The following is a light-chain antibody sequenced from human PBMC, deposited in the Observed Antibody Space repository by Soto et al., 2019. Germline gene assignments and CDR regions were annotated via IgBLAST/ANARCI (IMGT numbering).Light chain of an antibody. CDR3: QQTYNTPPYT. J-gene: IGKJ2*01. Sequence: DIQMTQSPSSLSASVGDRVTITCRASQTISSYLNWYQQKPGKAPNLLIYAASNLQSGVPSRFSGSGSGTDFTLTISSLQPEDCATYYCQQTYNTPPYTFGQGTKLEI. CDR2: AAS. V-gene: IGKV1-39*01. CDR1: QTISSY.